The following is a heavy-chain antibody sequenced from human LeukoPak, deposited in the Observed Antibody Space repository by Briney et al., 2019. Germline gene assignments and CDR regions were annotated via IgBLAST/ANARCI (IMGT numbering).Heavy chain of an antibody. D-gene: IGHD3-22*01. V-gene: IGHV5-51*01. Sequence: GESLKISCKGSGYSFTSYWIGWVRQMPGKGLEWMGIIYPGDSDTRYSPSFQGQVTIPADKSISTAYLQWSSLKASDTVMYYCARLTYYYDSSGYYYVPQPDDYWGQGTLVTVSS. CDR3: ARLTYYYDSSGYYYVPQPDDY. J-gene: IGHJ4*02. CDR1: GYSFTSYW. CDR2: IYPGDSDT.